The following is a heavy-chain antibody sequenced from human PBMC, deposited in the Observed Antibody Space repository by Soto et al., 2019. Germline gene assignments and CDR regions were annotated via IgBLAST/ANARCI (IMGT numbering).Heavy chain of an antibody. CDR2: ISSSSSYI. CDR1: GFTFSSYS. V-gene: IGHV3-21*01. CDR3: ARDKPVYYDFWSGPDY. Sequence: GGSLRLSCAASGFTFSSYSMNWVRQAPGKGLEWVSSISSSSSYIYYADSVKGRFTISRDNAKNSLYLQMNSLRAEDTAVYYCARDKPVYYDFWSGPDYWGQGTLVTVSS. J-gene: IGHJ4*02. D-gene: IGHD3-3*01.